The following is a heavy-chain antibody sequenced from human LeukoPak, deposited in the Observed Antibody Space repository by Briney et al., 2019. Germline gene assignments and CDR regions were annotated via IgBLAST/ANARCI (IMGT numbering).Heavy chain of an antibody. CDR2: ISWGSNVI. Sequence: GGSLRLSCTASGFTFSSYSMNWVRQAPGKGLEWLSHISWGSNVIYYADSVKGRFTTSRDDAKNSLFLQMNSLTDEDTAVYYCARDPGYSYALDYWGRGTLVTVSS. V-gene: IGHV3-48*02. CDR1: GFTFSSYS. CDR3: ARDPGYSYALDY. J-gene: IGHJ4*02. D-gene: IGHD5-18*01.